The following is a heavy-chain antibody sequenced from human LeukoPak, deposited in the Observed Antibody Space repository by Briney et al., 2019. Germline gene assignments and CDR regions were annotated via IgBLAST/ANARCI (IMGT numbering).Heavy chain of an antibody. CDR1: GFTFSSYA. J-gene: IGHJ5*02. CDR2: ISGSGGST. D-gene: IGHD2-2*02. V-gene: IGHV3-23*01. CDR3: AKDRDIVVVPAAIEGNWFDP. Sequence: GGSLRLSCAASGFTFSSYAMSWVRQAPGKGLEWISAISGSGGSTYYADSVKGRFTISRDNSKNTLYLQMNSLRAEDTAVYYCAKDRDIVVVPAAIEGNWFDPWGQGTLVTVSS.